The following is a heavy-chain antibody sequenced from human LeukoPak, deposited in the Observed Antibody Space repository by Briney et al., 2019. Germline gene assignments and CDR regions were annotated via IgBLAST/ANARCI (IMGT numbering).Heavy chain of an antibody. Sequence: PGRSLRLSCAASGFTFSSYAMHWVRQAPGKGLEWVAVISYDGSNKYYADSVKGRFTISRDNSKNTLYLQMNSLRAEDTAVYYCARGAIFGVVIMYYGMDVWGQGTTVTVSS. CDR2: ISYDGSNK. CDR1: GFTFSSYA. J-gene: IGHJ6*02. D-gene: IGHD3-3*01. V-gene: IGHV3-30-3*01. CDR3: ARGAIFGVVIMYYGMDV.